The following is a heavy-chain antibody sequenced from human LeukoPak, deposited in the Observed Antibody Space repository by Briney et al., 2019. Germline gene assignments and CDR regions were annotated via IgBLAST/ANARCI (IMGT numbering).Heavy chain of an antibody. CDR3: ARDRPHNWFDP. Sequence: GGSLRLSCAASGFTFSSHWMHWVRQAPGKGLVWVSGIQTDGSSTDYADSVKGRFTISRDNAKSTLYLQMNSLRAEDTAVYYCARDRPHNWFDPWGQGTLVTASS. J-gene: IGHJ5*02. CDR1: GFTFSSHW. CDR2: IQTDGSST. V-gene: IGHV3-74*01.